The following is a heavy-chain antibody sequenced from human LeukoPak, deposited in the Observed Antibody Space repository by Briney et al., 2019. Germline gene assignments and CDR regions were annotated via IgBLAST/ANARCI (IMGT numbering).Heavy chain of an antibody. V-gene: IGHV4-34*01. Sequence: SETLSLTCAVYGVSFSGYYWSWIRQPPGKGLEWIGEINHSGSTNYNPSLKSRVTISVDTSKNQFSLKLSSVTAADTAVYYCARGPIFGVVKFWGQGTLVTVSS. D-gene: IGHD3-3*01. CDR2: INHSGST. J-gene: IGHJ4*02. CDR3: ARGPIFGVVKF. CDR1: GVSFSGYY.